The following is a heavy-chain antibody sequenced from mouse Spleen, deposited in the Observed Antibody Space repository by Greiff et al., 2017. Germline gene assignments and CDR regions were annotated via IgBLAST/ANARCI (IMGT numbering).Heavy chain of an antibody. Sequence: EVQGVESGGGLVKPGGSLKLSCAASGFTFSSYAMSWVRQTPEKRLEWVATISSGGSYTYYPDSVKGRFTISRDNAKNTLYLQMSSLRSEDTAMYYCARLPRAMDYWGQGTSVTVSS. V-gene: IGHV5-9-3*01. CDR1: GFTFSSYA. CDR2: ISSGGSYT. CDR3: ARLPRAMDY. J-gene: IGHJ4*01.